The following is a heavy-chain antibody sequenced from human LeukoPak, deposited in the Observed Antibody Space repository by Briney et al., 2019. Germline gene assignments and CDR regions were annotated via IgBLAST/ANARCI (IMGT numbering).Heavy chain of an antibody. CDR1: RFTFSSYD. V-gene: IGHV3-30*09. J-gene: IGHJ4*02. CDR2: ISYDGSNK. CDR3: ARANTPFADY. D-gene: IGHD2-2*02. Sequence: GRSLRLSCAASRFTFSSYDMHWVRQAPGKGLEWVAVISYDGSNKYYADSVKGRFAISRDNSKNAVYLQMNSLRVEDTAVYYCARANTPFADYWGQGTLVTVSS.